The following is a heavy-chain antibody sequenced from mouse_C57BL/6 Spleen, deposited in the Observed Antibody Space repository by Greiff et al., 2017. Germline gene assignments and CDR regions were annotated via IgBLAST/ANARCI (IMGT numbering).Heavy chain of an antibody. J-gene: IGHJ2*01. D-gene: IGHD1-1*01. CDR3: AEEREFYYGSSGGY. CDR2: IYPGSGNT. Sequence: QVQLQQSGPELVKPGASVKISCKASGYSFTSYYIHWVKQRPGQGLEWIGWIYPGSGNTKYDEKFKGKATLTADTSSSTAYMQLSSLTSEDSAVYYCAEEREFYYGSSGGYWGQGTTLTVSS. V-gene: IGHV1-66*01. CDR1: GYSFTSYY.